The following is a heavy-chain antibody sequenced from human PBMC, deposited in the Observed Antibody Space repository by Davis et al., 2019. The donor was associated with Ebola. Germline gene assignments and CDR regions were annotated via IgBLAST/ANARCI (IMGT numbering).Heavy chain of an antibody. CDR3: ARVDDSSGYIDY. V-gene: IGHV4-59*01. CDR1: GGSISSYY. D-gene: IGHD3-22*01. J-gene: IGHJ4*02. CDR2: IYYSGST. Sequence: PSETLSLTCTVSGGSISSYYWSWIRQPPGKGLEWIGYIYYSGSTNYNPSLKSRVTISVDTSKNQFSLKLSSVTAADTAVYYCARVDDSSGYIDYWGQGTLVTVSS.